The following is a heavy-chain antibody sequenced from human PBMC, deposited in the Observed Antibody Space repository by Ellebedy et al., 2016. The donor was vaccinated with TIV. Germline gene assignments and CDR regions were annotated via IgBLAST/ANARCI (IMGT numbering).Heavy chain of an antibody. J-gene: IGHJ5*02. Sequence: ASVKVSXXASGYTFTSYGISWVRQAPGQGLEWMGIINPSGGSTSYAQKFQGRVTMTRDTSTSTVYMELSSLRSEDTAVYYCARTRGDHWFNPWGQGTLVTVSS. D-gene: IGHD2-21*01. CDR2: INPSGGST. CDR1: GYTFTSYG. CDR3: ARTRGDHWFNP. V-gene: IGHV1-46*01.